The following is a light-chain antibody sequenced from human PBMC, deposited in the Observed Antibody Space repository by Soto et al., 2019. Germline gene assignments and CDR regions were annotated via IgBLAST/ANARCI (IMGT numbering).Light chain of an antibody. Sequence: DIQMTQSPSTLSTSVGDRVTITCRASQSITGKLAWYQRKPGKAPDLLIYDASSLESGVPSRFSGSGYGTQFTLTVSSLQPDDFATYFCQQYETFSGTFGPGTKVEI. V-gene: IGKV1-5*01. CDR2: DAS. CDR3: QQYETFSGT. CDR1: QSITGK. J-gene: IGKJ1*01.